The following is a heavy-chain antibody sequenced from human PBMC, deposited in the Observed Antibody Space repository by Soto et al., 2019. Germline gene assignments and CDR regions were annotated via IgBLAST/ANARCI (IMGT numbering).Heavy chain of an antibody. CDR3: ARHDYGDRHDAFDI. V-gene: IGHV4-31*03. CDR1: GGSISSGGYY. D-gene: IGHD4-17*01. CDR2: IYYSGST. Sequence: QVQLQESGPGLVKPSQTLSLTCTVSGGSISSGGYYWSWIRQHPGKGLEWIGYIYYSGSTYYNPSLKGRVTISVDTSKNQVSLKLSSVTAADTAVYYCARHDYGDRHDAFDIWGQGTMVTVSS. J-gene: IGHJ3*02.